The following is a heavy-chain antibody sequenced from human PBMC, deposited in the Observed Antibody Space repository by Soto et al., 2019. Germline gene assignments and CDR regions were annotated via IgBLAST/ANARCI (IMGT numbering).Heavy chain of an antibody. Sequence: QVQLVQSGGEVEKPGASVKVSCKTSGYSFTTYGISWVRQAPGQGLVWMGWISTYNGNTMYTQRLQGRGTITTDTTTSTAYMELRSLTSDDTAVYYCARGPTDYHDRIGNYFLDYWGQGTLVTVSS. V-gene: IGHV1-18*01. CDR1: GYSFTTYG. CDR3: ARGPTDYHDRIGNYFLDY. D-gene: IGHD3-22*01. CDR2: ISTYNGNT. J-gene: IGHJ4*02.